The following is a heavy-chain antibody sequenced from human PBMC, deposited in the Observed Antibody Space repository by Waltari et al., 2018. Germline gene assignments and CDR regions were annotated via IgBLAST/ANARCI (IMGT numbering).Heavy chain of an antibody. Sequence: QVQLVESGGGSVKPGGSLRLSCVASGLTFRYFYLSWIRQAPGKGLEWISYIENSGGRTYYADSVRGRFTISRDNAKNSVSLQMDSLSVDDTGLYYCARGRGYSYGGQFYFDSWGQGILVTVSS. V-gene: IGHV3-11*01. J-gene: IGHJ4*02. D-gene: IGHD5-18*01. CDR3: ARGRGYSYGGQFYFDS. CDR2: IENSGGRT. CDR1: GLTFRYFY.